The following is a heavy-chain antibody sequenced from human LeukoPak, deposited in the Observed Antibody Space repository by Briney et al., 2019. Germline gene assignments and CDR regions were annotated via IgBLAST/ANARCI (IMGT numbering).Heavy chain of an antibody. D-gene: IGHD1-26*01. CDR1: GYTITNNY. J-gene: IGHJ4*02. CDR2: INPSGTGT. CDR3: ASSLQRWELDY. Sequence: VASVKVSCKASGYTITNNYMHWVRQAPGQGLEWMGVINPSGTGTSYAQKFQGRITMSRDTSTSTVYMELSSLRSEDTAVYYCASSLQRWELDYWGQGTLVTVSS. V-gene: IGHV1-46*01.